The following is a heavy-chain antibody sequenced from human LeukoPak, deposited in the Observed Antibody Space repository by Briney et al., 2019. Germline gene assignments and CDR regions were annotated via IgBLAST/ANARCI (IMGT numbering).Heavy chain of an antibody. CDR2: ISSSSSYI. D-gene: IGHD6-19*01. J-gene: IGHJ4*02. Sequence: GGSLRLSCAAPGFTFSSYSMNWVRQAPGKGLEWVSSISSSSSYIYYADSVKGRFTISRDNAKNSLYLQMNSLRAEDTAVYYCARDGYSSGWYPGWIDYWGQGTLVTVSS. CDR1: GFTFSSYS. CDR3: ARDGYSSGWYPGWIDY. V-gene: IGHV3-21*01.